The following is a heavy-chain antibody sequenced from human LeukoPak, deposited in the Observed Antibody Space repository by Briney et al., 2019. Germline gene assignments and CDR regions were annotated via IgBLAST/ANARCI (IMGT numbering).Heavy chain of an antibody. CDR3: TRDRGAYNLYDY. CDR1: GFTFGDYA. Sequence: GGSLRLSCTASGFTFGDYAMSWIRQAPGKGLEWVGFIRSKAYGETADYAASVKGRFTISRDDSKAIAYLQMNSLKTEDTAVYHCTRDRGAYNLYDYWGQGTLVTISS. V-gene: IGHV3-49*03. J-gene: IGHJ4*02. CDR2: IRSKAYGETA. D-gene: IGHD1-1*01.